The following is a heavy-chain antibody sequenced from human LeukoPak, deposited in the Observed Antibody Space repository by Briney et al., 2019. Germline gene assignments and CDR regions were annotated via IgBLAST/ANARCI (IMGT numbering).Heavy chain of an antibody. D-gene: IGHD3-22*01. J-gene: IGHJ4*02. Sequence: GASVKVSCKASGGTFSSYAISWVRQAPGQGLEWMGGIIPIFGTANYAQKFQGRVTITTDESTSTAYMELSSLRSEDTAVYYCAREEYYYDSSGYSFYFDYWGQGTLVTVSS. V-gene: IGHV1-69*05. CDR2: IIPIFGTA. CDR1: GGTFSSYA. CDR3: AREEYYYDSSGYSFYFDY.